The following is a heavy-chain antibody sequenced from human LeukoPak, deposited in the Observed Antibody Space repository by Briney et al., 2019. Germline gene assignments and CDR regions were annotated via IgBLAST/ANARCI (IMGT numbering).Heavy chain of an antibody. D-gene: IGHD3-3*01. Sequence: SETLSLTCTVSGGSISSYYWSWIRQPPGKGLEWLGYIYYSGSTNYNPSLKSRVTISVDTSKNQFSLKLSSVTAADTAVYYCASTYYDFWSGYFPMDVWGQGTTVTVSS. V-gene: IGHV4-59*01. CDR3: ASTYYDFWSGYFPMDV. J-gene: IGHJ6*02. CDR2: IYYSGST. CDR1: GGSISSYY.